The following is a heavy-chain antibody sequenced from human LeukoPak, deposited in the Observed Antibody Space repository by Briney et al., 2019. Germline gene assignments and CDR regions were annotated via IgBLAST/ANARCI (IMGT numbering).Heavy chain of an antibody. D-gene: IGHD6-13*01. CDR3: AKDSVAAAGTAWFDP. CDR1: GYTFSNYA. J-gene: IGHJ5*02. CDR2: ISHNGDRI. V-gene: IGHV3-23*01. Sequence: RPGGSLRLSCSASGYTFSNYAMTWVRQAPGKRLERVSGISHNGDRIYYADSVKGRFTISRDNSKNTLYLQMNSLRPEDTALYYCAKDSVAAAGTAWFDPWGQGTLVTVSS.